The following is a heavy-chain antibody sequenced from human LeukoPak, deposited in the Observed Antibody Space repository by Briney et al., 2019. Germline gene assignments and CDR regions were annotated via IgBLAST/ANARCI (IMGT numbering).Heavy chain of an antibody. Sequence: SETLSLTCTVSGGSISTSNYYWGWIRQPPGKGLEWIGNIFYSGSTYYSPSLKSRVTISLDTSRNQFSLKLNSVTAADTAVYYCAKSNGYGLVDIWDQGTMVTASS. D-gene: IGHD3-10*01. CDR2: IFYSGST. J-gene: IGHJ3*02. CDR1: GGSISTSNYY. V-gene: IGHV4-39*07. CDR3: AKSNGYGLVDI.